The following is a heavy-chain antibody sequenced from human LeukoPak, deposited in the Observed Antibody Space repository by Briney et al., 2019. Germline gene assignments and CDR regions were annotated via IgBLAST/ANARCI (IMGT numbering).Heavy chain of an antibody. J-gene: IGHJ3*02. CDR2: ISYDGSSK. Sequence: GGSLRLSCAASGFTFSTYAMHWVRQAPGKGLEWVAAISYDGSSKYYADSVKGRFTISRDNSKNTLYLQMNSLRAEDTPVYYCARARSGYGYGDAFDIWGQGTMVTVSS. V-gene: IGHV3-30*04. CDR1: GFTFSTYA. CDR3: ARARSGYGYGDAFDI. D-gene: IGHD5-18*01.